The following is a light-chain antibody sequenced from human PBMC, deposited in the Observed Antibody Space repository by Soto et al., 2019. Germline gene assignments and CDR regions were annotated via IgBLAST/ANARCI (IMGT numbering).Light chain of an antibody. CDR1: QSITTY. J-gene: IGKJ4*01. V-gene: IGKV1-39*01. Sequence: DIQMTQSPSSLSASVGDRVTITCRASQSITTYLNWYRQKPGKAPKLLIYAASSLQSGVPSRFSGSGSETEFTLSISSLQPEDFATYFCQQIYSAPLTFGEGTKV. CDR3: QQIYSAPLT. CDR2: AAS.